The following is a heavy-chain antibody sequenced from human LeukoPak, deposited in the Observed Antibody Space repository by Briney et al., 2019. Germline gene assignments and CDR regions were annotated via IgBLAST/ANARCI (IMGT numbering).Heavy chain of an antibody. V-gene: IGHV3-33*06. CDR1: GFTFSSYG. D-gene: IGHD3-22*01. J-gene: IGHJ4*02. Sequence: PGRSLRLSCAASGFTFSSYGMHWVRQAPGKGLEWVAVIWYDGSNKYYADSVKGRFTISRDNSKNTLYLQMNSLRAEDTAVYYCAKSDTTMIVVVITYFDYWGQGTLVTVSS. CDR2: IWYDGSNK. CDR3: AKSDTTMIVVVITYFDY.